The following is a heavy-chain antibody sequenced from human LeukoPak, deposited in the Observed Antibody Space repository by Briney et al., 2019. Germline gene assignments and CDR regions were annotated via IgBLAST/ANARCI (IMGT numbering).Heavy chain of an antibody. V-gene: IGHV3-23*01. D-gene: IGHD6-19*01. J-gene: IGHJ4*02. CDR1: GFTFNRYG. CDR3: AKDHLPGIVVADRDY. CDR2: ISGSGGTT. Sequence: GGSLRLSCAASGFTFNRYGMSWVRQAPGKGLEWVSAISGSGGTTYYADSVKGRFTISRDNSKNTLYLQINSLRDEDTAVYYCAKDHLPGIVVADRDYWGQGTLVTVSS.